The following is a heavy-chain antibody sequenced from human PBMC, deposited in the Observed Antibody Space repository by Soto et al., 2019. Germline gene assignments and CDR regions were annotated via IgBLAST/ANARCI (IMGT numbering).Heavy chain of an antibody. J-gene: IGHJ6*02. CDR2: ISYDGSNK. Sequence: GGSLRLSCAASGFTFSSYGMHWVRQAPGKGLEWVAVISYDGSNKYYADSVKGRFTISRDNSKNTLYLQMNSLRAEDTAVYYCAKDRGEAVAGTKYTNYYYYGMDVWGQGTTVTVSS. CDR3: AKDRGEAVAGTKYTNYYYYGMDV. CDR1: GFTFSSYG. D-gene: IGHD6-19*01. V-gene: IGHV3-30*18.